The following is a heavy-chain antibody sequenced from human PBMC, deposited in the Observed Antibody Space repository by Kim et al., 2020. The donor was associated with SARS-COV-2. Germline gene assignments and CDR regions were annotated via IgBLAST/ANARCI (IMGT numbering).Heavy chain of an antibody. J-gene: IGHJ4*02. CDR3: ASDPSGDDILTGQD. V-gene: IGHV1-69*13. CDR1: GDSFTNYV. CDR2: LSPLFGTP. D-gene: IGHD3-9*01. Sequence: SVKVSCKASGDSFTNYVISWLRQAPGQGLEWMGGLSPLFGTPNYAQRFQGRVSITADESTRTAYMELSSLRLDDTAVYYCASDPSGDDILTGQDWGQGTLVIVST.